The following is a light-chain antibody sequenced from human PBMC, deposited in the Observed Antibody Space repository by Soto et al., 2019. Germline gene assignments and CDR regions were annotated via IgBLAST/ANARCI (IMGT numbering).Light chain of an antibody. Sequence: DIPMTQSPSTLSASAGDRVTITCRASQSISSWLAWYQQKPGTAPKLLIYKASTLQMGVPSRFSSSGSGTEFTLTISSLQPDDFATYYCQQYSDNWTCGQGTKVEIK. J-gene: IGKJ1*01. CDR2: KAS. CDR1: QSISSW. V-gene: IGKV1-5*03. CDR3: QQYSDNWT.